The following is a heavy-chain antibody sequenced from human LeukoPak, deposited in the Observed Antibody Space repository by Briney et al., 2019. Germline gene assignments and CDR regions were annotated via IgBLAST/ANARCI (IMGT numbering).Heavy chain of an antibody. CDR3: AKSYYDSSGYRGDFDY. CDR2: ISGSGVST. V-gene: IGHV3-23*01. D-gene: IGHD3-22*01. Sequence: GGSLRLSCAASGFTFSSYAMSWVRQAPGKGLEWVSAISGSGVSTYYADSMKGRFTISRDNSKNTLYLQMNSLRAEDTAVFYCAKSYYDSSGYRGDFDYWGQGTLVTVSS. CDR1: GFTFSSYA. J-gene: IGHJ4*02.